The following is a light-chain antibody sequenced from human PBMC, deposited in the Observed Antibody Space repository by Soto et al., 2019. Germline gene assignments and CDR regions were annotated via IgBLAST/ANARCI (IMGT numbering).Light chain of an antibody. V-gene: IGKV3-15*01. J-gene: IGKJ3*01. Sequence: EIVMTQSPATLSVSPGERATLSCRASQSVSSNLAWYQQKPGQAPRLLIYGASTRATGIPARFSGSGSATEFTLTISSLQSEDFAVYYGQQYNNWPFTFGRGTKVDI. CDR3: QQYNNWPFT. CDR1: QSVSSN. CDR2: GAS.